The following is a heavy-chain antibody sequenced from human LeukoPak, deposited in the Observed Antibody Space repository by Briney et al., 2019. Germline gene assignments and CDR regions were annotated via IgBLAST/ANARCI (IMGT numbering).Heavy chain of an antibody. CDR2: INHSGST. D-gene: IGHD3-10*01. J-gene: IGHJ3*02. CDR1: GGSFSGYY. CDR3: ARRQIPGRITMVRGVNKQAFDI. V-gene: IGHV4-34*01. Sequence: SETLSLTCAVYGGSFSGYYWSWIRQPPGKGLEWIGEINHSGSTNYNPSLKSRVTISVDTSKNQFSLKLSSVTAADTAVYYCARRQIPGRITMVRGVNKQAFDIWGQGTMVTVSS.